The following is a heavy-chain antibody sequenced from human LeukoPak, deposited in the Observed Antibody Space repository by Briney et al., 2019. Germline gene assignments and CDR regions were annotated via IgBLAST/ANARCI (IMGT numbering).Heavy chain of an antibody. D-gene: IGHD4-17*01. J-gene: IGHJ4*02. V-gene: IGHV3-23*01. CDR1: GFTFGDYA. CDR3: AKGSNDYGEAGV. Sequence: GGSLRLSCTASGFTFGDYAMSWVRQAPGKGLEWVSAISGSGGSTYYADSVKGRFTISRDNSKNTLYLQMNSLRAEDTAVYYCAKGSNDYGEAGVWGQGTLVTVSS. CDR2: ISGSGGST.